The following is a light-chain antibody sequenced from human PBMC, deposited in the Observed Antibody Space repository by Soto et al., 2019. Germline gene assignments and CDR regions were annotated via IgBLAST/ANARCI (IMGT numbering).Light chain of an antibody. CDR2: GAS. J-gene: IGKJ2*01. Sequence: EIVMTQSPATLSVSPGERATLSCRASQSVSSYLAWYQQKPGQAPRLLIYGASTRATGVPARFSGSGSGTEFTLTISSLQSEDFALYYCQQYNHWPPFTFGQGTKLEIK. CDR1: QSVSSY. V-gene: IGKV3-15*01. CDR3: QQYNHWPPFT.